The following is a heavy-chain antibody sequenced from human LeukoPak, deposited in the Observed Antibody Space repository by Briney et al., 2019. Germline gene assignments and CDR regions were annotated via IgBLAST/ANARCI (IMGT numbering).Heavy chain of an antibody. Sequence: SETLSLTCTVSGGSISSYYWSWIRQPPGKGLEWIGYIYYSGSTNYNPSLKSRVTISVDTSKNQFSLKLSSVTAADTAVYYCARLITVTYYFDYWGQGTLVTVSS. V-gene: IGHV4-59*01. CDR1: GGSISSYY. CDR3: ARLITVTYYFDY. J-gene: IGHJ4*02. D-gene: IGHD4-17*01. CDR2: IYYSGST.